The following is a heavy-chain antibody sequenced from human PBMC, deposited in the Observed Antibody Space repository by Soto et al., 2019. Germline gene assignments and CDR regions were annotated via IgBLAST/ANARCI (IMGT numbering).Heavy chain of an antibody. Sequence: GGSLRLSCAASGFTVSSGYMAWVRQAPGKGLEWISVLFSGASSYYADSVKGRFTISRDNSKNTLSLEMSSLRVEDTAVYFCARDAYSSGWYDSWGQGTLVTVSS. CDR2: LFSGASS. CDR3: ARDAYSSGWYDS. V-gene: IGHV3-53*05. D-gene: IGHD6-19*01. J-gene: IGHJ5*01. CDR1: GFTVSSGY.